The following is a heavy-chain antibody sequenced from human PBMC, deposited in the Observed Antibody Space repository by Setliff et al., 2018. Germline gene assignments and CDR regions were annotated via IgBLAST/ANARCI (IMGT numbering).Heavy chain of an antibody. D-gene: IGHD6-13*01. CDR2: ISSGGST. CDR3: ALSSSWFKDFQH. J-gene: IGHJ1*01. CDR1: GGSMSNYF. V-gene: IGHV4-4*08. Sequence: SETLSLTCSVAGGSMSNYFWSWVRRPPGKGLEWIGFISSGGSTIYSPSLKSRVTISVDTSKNQFSLRLTSVTAADTAIYYCALSSSWFKDFQHWGQGTLVTVSS.